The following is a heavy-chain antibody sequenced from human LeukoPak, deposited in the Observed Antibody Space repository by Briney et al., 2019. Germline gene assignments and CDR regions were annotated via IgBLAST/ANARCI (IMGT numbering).Heavy chain of an antibody. CDR3: ARDRLHSSGWSWFDP. Sequence: PGGSLRLSCAASGFTFSNYWVNWVRQAPGKGLEWVANIKQDGSEKYYVDSVEGRFTVSRDNTKNSLYLQMNSLRAEDTAVYYCARDRLHSSGWSWFDPWGQGTLVTVSS. V-gene: IGHV3-7*01. J-gene: IGHJ5*02. D-gene: IGHD6-19*01. CDR1: GFTFSNYW. CDR2: IKQDGSEK.